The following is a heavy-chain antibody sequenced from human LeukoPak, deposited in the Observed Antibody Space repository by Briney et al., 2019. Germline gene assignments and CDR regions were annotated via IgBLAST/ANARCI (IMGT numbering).Heavy chain of an antibody. CDR1: GYTFTGYY. V-gene: IGHV1-2*04. CDR2: INPNSGGT. Sequence: GASVKVSCKASGYTFTGYYMHWVRQAPAQGLEWMGWINPNSGGTNYAQKFQGWVTMTRDTSISTAYVELIRLTSDDRAVYYCARGDRIAVAGTPLPFDYWGQGTLVTVSS. D-gene: IGHD6-19*01. CDR3: ARGDRIAVAGTPLPFDY. J-gene: IGHJ4*02.